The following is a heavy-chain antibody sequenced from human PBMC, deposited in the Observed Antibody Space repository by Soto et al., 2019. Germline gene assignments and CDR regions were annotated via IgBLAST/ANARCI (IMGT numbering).Heavy chain of an antibody. CDR2: IIPILGIA. Sequence: ASVKVSCKASGGTFSSYTISWVRQAPGQWLEWMGRIIPILGIANYAQKFQGRVTITADKSTSTAYMELSSLRSEDTAVYYCARYGRYGGYLDYWGQGTLVTVSS. J-gene: IGHJ4*02. CDR1: GGTFSSYT. V-gene: IGHV1-69*02. D-gene: IGHD1-26*01. CDR3: ARYGRYGGYLDY.